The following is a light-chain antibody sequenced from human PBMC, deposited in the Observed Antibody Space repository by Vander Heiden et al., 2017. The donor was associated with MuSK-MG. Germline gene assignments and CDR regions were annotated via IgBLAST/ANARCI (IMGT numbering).Light chain of an antibody. Sequence: EIVMTQSPATLSVSQGDRATLSCRASQSVSSSLAWYQQKPGQAPRLLIYGASTRATGIPARFSGSGSGTEFTLTINGLQSEDFAVYYCQQYDNWPPVCSFGQGTKLEIK. CDR2: GAS. V-gene: IGKV3-15*01. CDR1: QSVSSS. J-gene: IGKJ2*04. CDR3: QQYDNWPPVCS.